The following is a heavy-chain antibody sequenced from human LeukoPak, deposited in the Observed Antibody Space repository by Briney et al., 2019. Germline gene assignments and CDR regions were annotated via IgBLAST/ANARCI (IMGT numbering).Heavy chain of an antibody. J-gene: IGHJ5*02. CDR2: INQDGGDR. V-gene: IGHV3-7*01. Sequence: PGGSLRLSCAASGFTFSGYWMGWVRQAPGKGLKWVANINQDGGDRNYVDSVKGRFTIPRDNAKNSLYLQMNSLRAEDTAVYYCARDPHGGNSLGPWGQGTLVTVSS. CDR3: ARDPHGGNSLGP. D-gene: IGHD4-23*01. CDR1: GFTFSGYW.